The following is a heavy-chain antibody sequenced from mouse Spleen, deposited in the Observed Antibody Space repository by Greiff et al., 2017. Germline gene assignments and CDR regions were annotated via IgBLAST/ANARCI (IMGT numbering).Heavy chain of an antibody. CDR2: IYPRSGNT. Sequence: LQESGAELARPGASVKLSCKASGYTFTSYGISWVKQRTGQGLEWIGEIYPRSGNTYYNEKFKGKATLTADKSSSTAYMELRSLTSEDSAVYFCARSLSTMITTDYYAMDYWGQGTSVTVSS. CDR1: GYTFTSYG. D-gene: IGHD2-4*01. V-gene: IGHV1-81*01. CDR3: ARSLSTMITTDYYAMDY. J-gene: IGHJ4*01.